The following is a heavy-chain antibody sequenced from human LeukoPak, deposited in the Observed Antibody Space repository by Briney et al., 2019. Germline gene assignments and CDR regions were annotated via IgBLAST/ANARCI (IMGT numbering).Heavy chain of an antibody. D-gene: IGHD1-26*01. Sequence: GASVKVSCKASGYTFTGYYMHWVRQAPGQGLEWMGWINPNSGGTNYAQKFQGRVTMTRDTSISTAYMELSRLRSDDTAVYYCARDAVGAYYQYGTFDYWGQGTLVTVSS. CDR3: ARDAVGAYYQYGTFDY. J-gene: IGHJ4*02. CDR2: INPNSGGT. CDR1: GYTFTGYY. V-gene: IGHV1-2*02.